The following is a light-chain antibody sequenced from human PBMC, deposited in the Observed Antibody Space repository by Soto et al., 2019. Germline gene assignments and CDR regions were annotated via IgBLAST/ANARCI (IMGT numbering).Light chain of an antibody. Sequence: IVLSQSPGTLSLSPVERATLSCRSSHSVSSSYLAWYQQKPGQAPRLLIYGASSRATGIPDRFSGSGSGTDFTLTISRLEPEDFAVYYCQQYGSSPPRVTFGGGTKVDIK. V-gene: IGKV3-20*01. CDR2: GAS. CDR1: HSVSSSY. CDR3: QQYGSSPPRVT. J-gene: IGKJ4*01.